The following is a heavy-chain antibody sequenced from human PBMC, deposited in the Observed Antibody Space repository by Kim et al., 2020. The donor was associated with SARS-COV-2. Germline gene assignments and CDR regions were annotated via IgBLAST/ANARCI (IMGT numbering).Heavy chain of an antibody. CDR1: GGSISSSSYY. Sequence: SETLSLTCTVSGGSISSSSYYWGWIRQPPGKGLEWIGSIYYSGSTYYNPSLKSRVTISVDTSKNQFSLKLSSVTAADTAVYYCARLSQWLVRFWGQGTLVTVSS. CDR2: IYYSGST. J-gene: IGHJ4*02. D-gene: IGHD6-19*01. CDR3: ARLSQWLVRF. V-gene: IGHV4-39*01.